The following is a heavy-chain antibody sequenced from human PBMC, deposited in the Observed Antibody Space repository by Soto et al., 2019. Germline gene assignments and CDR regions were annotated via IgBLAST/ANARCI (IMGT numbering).Heavy chain of an antibody. V-gene: IGHV4-39*01. CDR3: AREYYYGSGSYPARDYYYGMDV. CDR2: FFIGGNT. D-gene: IGHD3-10*01. CDR1: GGSITGGSISRYY. J-gene: IGHJ6*02. Sequence: PSETLSLTSTVSGGSITGGSISRYYWGWMRQPPGKGLEWFASFFIGGNTYYNPSLKSRVTTSVDTSKNQFSLKLSSVTAADTAVYYCAREYYYGSGSYPARDYYYGMDVWGQGTTVTV.